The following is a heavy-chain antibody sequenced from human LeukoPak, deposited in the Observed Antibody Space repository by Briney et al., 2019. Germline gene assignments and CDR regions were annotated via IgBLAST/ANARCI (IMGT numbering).Heavy chain of an antibody. CDR1: GFTVSGNY. CDR2: IYSGGSA. D-gene: IGHD3-22*01. Sequence: PGGSLRLSCAASGFTVSGNYMSWVRQAPGKGLEWVSVIYSGGSAYYADSVKGRFTISRDNSKNTLYLQMNSLRAEDTAVYYCARDQGPRRDYDSSGLDYWGQGTLVTVSS. CDR3: ARDQGPRRDYDSSGLDY. V-gene: IGHV3-66*01. J-gene: IGHJ4*02.